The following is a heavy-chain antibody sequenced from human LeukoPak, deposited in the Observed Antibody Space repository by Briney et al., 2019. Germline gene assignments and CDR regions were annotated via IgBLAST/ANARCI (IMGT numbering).Heavy chain of an antibody. CDR3: ARGFGFAAAGNPLIFDY. J-gene: IGHJ4*02. CDR2: TYYRSKWYN. V-gene: IGHV6-1*01. D-gene: IGHD6-13*01. CDR1: GDSVSSNSAA. Sequence: SQTLSLTCAISGDSVSSNSAAWNWIRQSPSRGLEWLGRTYYRSKWYNDYAVSVKSRITINPDTSKNQFPLQLNSVTPEDTAVYYCARGFGFAAAGNPLIFDYWGQGTLVTVSS.